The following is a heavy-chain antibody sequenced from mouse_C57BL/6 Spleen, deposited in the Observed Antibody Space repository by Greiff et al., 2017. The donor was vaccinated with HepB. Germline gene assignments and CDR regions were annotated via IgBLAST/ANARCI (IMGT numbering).Heavy chain of an antibody. V-gene: IGHV1-69*01. CDR1: GYTFTSYW. CDR3: ARLQGGNYFDY. Sequence: QVQLQQPGAELVMPGASVKLSCKASGYTFTSYWMHWVKQRPGQGLEWMGEIYPSDSYTNYNQKFKGKSTLTVDKSSSTAYMQLSSLTSEDSAVYYCARLQGGNYFDYWGQGTTLTVSS. J-gene: IGHJ2*01. CDR2: IYPSDSYT.